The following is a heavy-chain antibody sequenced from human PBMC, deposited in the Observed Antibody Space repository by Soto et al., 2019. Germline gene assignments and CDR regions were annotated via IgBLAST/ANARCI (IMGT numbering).Heavy chain of an antibody. CDR1: GYTFTSYD. CDR3: ARERYGSGSYYLTWFDP. J-gene: IGHJ5*02. V-gene: IGHV1-8*01. CDR2: MNPNSGTT. Sequence: GASVKVSCKASGYTFTSYDINWVRQATGQGLEWMGWMNPNSGTTGYAQKFQGRVTMTGNTSTSTAYMELSSLRSEDTAVYYCARERYGSGSYYLTWFDPWGQGTLVTVSS. D-gene: IGHD3-10*01.